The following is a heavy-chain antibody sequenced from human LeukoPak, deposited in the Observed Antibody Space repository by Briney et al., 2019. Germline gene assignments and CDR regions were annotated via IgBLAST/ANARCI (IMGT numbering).Heavy chain of an antibody. V-gene: IGHV3-21*01. Sequence: GGSLRLSRAASGFTFSSYSMNWVRQAPGKGLEWVSSISSSSSYIYYADSVKGRFTISRDNAKNSLYLQMNSLRAEDTAVYYCASYVSAHYGYDYWGQGTLVSVSS. CDR3: ASYVSAHYGYDY. CDR2: ISSSSSYI. CDR1: GFTFSSYS. J-gene: IGHJ4*02. D-gene: IGHD3-10*01.